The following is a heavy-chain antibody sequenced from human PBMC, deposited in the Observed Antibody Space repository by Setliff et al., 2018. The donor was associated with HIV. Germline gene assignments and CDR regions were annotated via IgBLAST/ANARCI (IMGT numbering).Heavy chain of an antibody. D-gene: IGHD2-21*02. Sequence: PSETLSLTCTVSGYTDFYWSWIRQSPGKGLEWIGYIHASGKANYNPSLKSRVTISLDTSKMQFSLRLTSVTAADTAVYYCATLDPSGGNFLAYWGQGTLVTVSS. V-gene: IGHV4-4*09. CDR3: ATLDPSGGNFLAY. J-gene: IGHJ4*02. CDR2: IHASGKA. CDR1: GYTDFY.